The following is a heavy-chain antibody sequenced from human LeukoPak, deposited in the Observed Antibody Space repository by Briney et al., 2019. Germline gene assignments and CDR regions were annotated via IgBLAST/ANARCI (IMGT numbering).Heavy chain of an antibody. V-gene: IGHV4-39*01. CDR1: GGSISSSGYY. CDR3: ARRILRGGYYMDD. Sequence: SETLSHTCTVSGGSISSSGYYWGWIRQPPGKGLEWIGSIYYSGSTYYNPSLKSRVTISVDTSKNQFSLKLSSVTAADTAVYYCARRILRGGYYMDDWGKGTTVTVSS. D-gene: IGHD3-10*01. J-gene: IGHJ6*03. CDR2: IYYSGST.